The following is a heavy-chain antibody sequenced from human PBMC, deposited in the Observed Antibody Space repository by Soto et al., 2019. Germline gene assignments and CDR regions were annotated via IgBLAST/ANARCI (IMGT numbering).Heavy chain of an antibody. V-gene: IGHV3-23*01. J-gene: IGHJ4*02. D-gene: IGHD1-26*01. CDR3: AKDDRRTGLVGQWVD. Sequence: AGGSLRLSCVGSGFMFSGYAMHWVRQAPGKGLEWVSTVSDSGASTYYAHSVKGRFTVSRDNSNNMLSLEMDSLRAEDTALYFCAKDDRRTGLVGQWVDWGQGTLVTVSS. CDR2: VSDSGAST. CDR1: GFMFSGYA.